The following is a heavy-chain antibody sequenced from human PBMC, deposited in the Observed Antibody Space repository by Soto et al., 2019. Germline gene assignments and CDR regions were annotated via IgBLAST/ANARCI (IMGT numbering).Heavy chain of an antibody. CDR1: GSTFSDYA. CDR3: AKGGRQWLVTSDFNY. V-gene: IGHV3-30*18. D-gene: IGHD6-19*01. Sequence: VQLVESGGGVVQPGRSLRLSCAASGSTFSDYAMHWVCQAPGKGLEWVAVVSHDGRNTHYADSVKGRFTITRDSSKNTVSLEMTSLRAEDTAVYSCAKGGRQWLVTSDFNYWGQGALVTVSS. J-gene: IGHJ4*02. CDR2: VSHDGRNT.